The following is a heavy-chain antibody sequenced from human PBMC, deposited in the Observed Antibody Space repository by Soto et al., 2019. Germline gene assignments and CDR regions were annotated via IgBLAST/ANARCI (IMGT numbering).Heavy chain of an antibody. Sequence: EAQLVQSGGGLVQPWGSMRLSCAASGFIFSNYWMHWVRQAPGKGLVWVSSIKPDGSLTPYANSVKGRFTISRDNAKNSLYLQMNSLRAEDTAVYYCASSGKWLQFLGYWGQGTLVTVSS. J-gene: IGHJ4*02. V-gene: IGHV3-74*03. CDR3: ASSGKWLQFLGY. D-gene: IGHD5-12*01. CDR2: IKPDGSLT. CDR1: GFIFSNYW.